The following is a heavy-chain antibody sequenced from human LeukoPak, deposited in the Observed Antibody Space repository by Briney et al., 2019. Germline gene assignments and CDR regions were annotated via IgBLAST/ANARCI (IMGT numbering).Heavy chain of an antibody. CDR1: GYTLTGYY. V-gene: IGHV1-2*06. J-gene: IGHJ4*02. CDR3: ARERGRGYSYGYRYGFDY. CDR2: INPNSGGT. D-gene: IGHD5-18*01. Sequence: ASVKVSCKASGYTLTGYYMHWVRQAPGQGLEWMGRINPNSGGTNYAQKFQGRVTMTRDTSISTAYMELSRLRSDDTAVYYCARERGRGYSYGYRYGFDYWGQGTLVTVSS.